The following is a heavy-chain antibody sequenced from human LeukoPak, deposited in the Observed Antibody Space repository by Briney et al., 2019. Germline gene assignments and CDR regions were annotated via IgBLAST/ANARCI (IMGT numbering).Heavy chain of an antibody. CDR1: GFTFSSYW. V-gene: IGHV3-7*01. D-gene: IGHD5-18*01. CDR3: AREGYSYGYGYDFDY. CDR2: IKQDGSEK. J-gene: IGHJ4*02. Sequence: GGSLRLSCAASGFTFSSYWMSWVRQAPGKGLEWVANIKQDGSEKYYVDSVKGRFTISRDNAKNSLYLQMNSLRAEDAAVYYCAREGYSYGYGYDFDYWGQGTLVTVSS.